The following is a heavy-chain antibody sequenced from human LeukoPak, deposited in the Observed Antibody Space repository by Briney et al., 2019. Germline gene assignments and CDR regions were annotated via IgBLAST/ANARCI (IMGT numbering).Heavy chain of an antibody. J-gene: IGHJ4*02. V-gene: IGHV4-39*01. CDR2: IYYSGST. D-gene: IGHD3-22*01. CDR3: ARYYYDSSGPTY. CDR1: GGSISSSSYY. Sequence: SETLSLTCTVSGGSISSSSYYWGWIRQPPGKGLEWIGSIYYSGSTYYNPSLKSRVTISVDTSKNQFSLKLSSVTAADTAVYYCARYYYDSSGPTYWGQGTLVTVSS.